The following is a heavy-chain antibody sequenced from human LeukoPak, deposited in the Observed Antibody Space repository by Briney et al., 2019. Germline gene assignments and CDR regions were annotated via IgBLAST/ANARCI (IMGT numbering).Heavy chain of an antibody. CDR2: MDGDGGHI. J-gene: IGHJ4*02. CDR3: ARDRGYSAFDF. V-gene: IGHV3-7*01. Sequence: AGGSLRLSCAASGFTFSSYSMNWVRQAPGKGLEWVASMDGDGGHIYHAGSVKGRFTISRDNAKNSLYLQLNSLRAEDTAVYYCARDRGYSAFDFWGQGTLVTVSS. D-gene: IGHD5-18*01. CDR1: GFTFSSYS.